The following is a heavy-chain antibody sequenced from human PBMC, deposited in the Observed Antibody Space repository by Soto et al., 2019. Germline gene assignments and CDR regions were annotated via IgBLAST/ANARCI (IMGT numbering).Heavy chain of an antibody. CDR2: TWLKGSNN. CDR3: AESPGYCTRGVCETWRSYYGLDV. V-gene: IGHV3-33*03. J-gene: IGHJ6*02. D-gene: IGHD2-8*01. CDR1: GFTFSSYG. Sequence: QVQLVESGGGVVQPGRSLRLSCAASGFTFSSYGMHWVRQAPGKGLEWVAATWLKGSNNYYGESVKGRFTISRDNSKNTLYLQMNSLRAEDTAVYYCAESPGYCTRGVCETWRSYYGLDVWGQGTTVTVSS.